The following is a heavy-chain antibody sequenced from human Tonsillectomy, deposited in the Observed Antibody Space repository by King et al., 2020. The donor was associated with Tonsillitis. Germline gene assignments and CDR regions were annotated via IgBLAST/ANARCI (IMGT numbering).Heavy chain of an antibody. CDR3: ARGEAVDTAMVTLGGFDY. J-gene: IGHJ4*02. Sequence: VQLVESGAEVKKPGASVKVSCKTSGYTFTSYYLHWVRQAPGQGLEWMGIINPSVGRTKYTQKLQGRVTMTRDTSTSTVYTELSSLRSEDTAVYYCARGEAVDTAMVTLGGFDYWGQGTLVTVSS. V-gene: IGHV1-46*03. CDR1: GYTFTSYY. CDR2: INPSVGRT. D-gene: IGHD5-18*01.